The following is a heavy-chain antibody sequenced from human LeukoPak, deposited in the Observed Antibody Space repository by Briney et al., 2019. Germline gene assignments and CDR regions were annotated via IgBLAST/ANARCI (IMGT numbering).Heavy chain of an antibody. Sequence: TSETLSLTCTVSGGFISSSSYYWGWIRQPPGKGLEWIGSIYYSGSTYYNPSLKSRVTISVDTSKNQFSLKLSSVTAADTAVYYCARQNRWLVRVDYWGQGTLVTVSS. CDR3: ARQNRWLVRVDY. J-gene: IGHJ4*02. CDR1: GGFISSSSYY. CDR2: IYYSGST. D-gene: IGHD6-19*01. V-gene: IGHV4-39*01.